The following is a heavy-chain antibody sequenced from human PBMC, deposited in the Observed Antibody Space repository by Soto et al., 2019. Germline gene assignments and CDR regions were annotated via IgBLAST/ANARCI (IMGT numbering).Heavy chain of an antibody. Sequence: QVQLQESGPGLVKTSGTLSLTCTVSGASINRNNWWSWVRQAPGKGLEWIGEIYHSGSTNYNPSLKSRVTISVDKSKNHFSLKLSSVTAADTAVYYCARSITFDWLFFDYWGQGTLVTVSS. V-gene: IGHV4-4*02. D-gene: IGHD3-9*01. CDR3: ARSITFDWLFFDY. CDR1: GASINRNNW. J-gene: IGHJ4*02. CDR2: IYHSGST.